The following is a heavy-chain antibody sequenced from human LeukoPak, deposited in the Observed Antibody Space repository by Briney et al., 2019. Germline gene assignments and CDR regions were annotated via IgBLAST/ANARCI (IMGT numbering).Heavy chain of an antibody. CDR3: ARPPYDFWSGYYNWYFDL. V-gene: IGHV4-39*01. Sequence: SETLSLTCTVSGGSISSSRYYWGWIRQPPGKGLEWIGSIYYSGSPYYNPSLKSRVTISVDTSKNQFSLKLSSVTAADTAVYYCARPPYDFWSGYYNWYFDLWGRGTLVTVSS. CDR2: IYYSGSP. J-gene: IGHJ2*01. CDR1: GGSISSSRYY. D-gene: IGHD3-3*01.